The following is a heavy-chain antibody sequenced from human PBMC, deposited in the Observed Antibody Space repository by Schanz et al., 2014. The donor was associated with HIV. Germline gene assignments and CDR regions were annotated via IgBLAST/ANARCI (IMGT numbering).Heavy chain of an antibody. Sequence: QVLLVQSEAEVKKPGASVKVSCKASGYTFTAYYIHWVRQAPGQGLEWLGWINPNSGGTNFGQKFQGRVTMTRDTSISTAYMELSRLRSDDTAVYYCARARLGSSWYVTGFGSLDYWGQGTLVTVSS. V-gene: IGHV1-2*02. J-gene: IGHJ4*02. CDR2: INPNSGGT. CDR3: ARARLGSSWYVTGFGSLDY. CDR1: GYTFTAYY. D-gene: IGHD6-13*01.